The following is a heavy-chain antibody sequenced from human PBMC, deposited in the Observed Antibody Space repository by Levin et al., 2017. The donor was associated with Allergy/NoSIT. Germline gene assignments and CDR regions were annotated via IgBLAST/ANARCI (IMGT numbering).Heavy chain of an antibody. D-gene: IGHD1-26*01. CDR2: IDHRGKT. V-gene: IGHV4-34*01. CDR3: ARRGGSYYPYYFDY. CDR1: GGSFNGYY. J-gene: IGHJ4*02. Sequence: SETLSLTCAVYGGSFNGYYWSWVRQPPGKGLEWVGEIDHRGKTNYNPSLESRVTISVDTSKNQFSMKLSSVTAADTAVYYCARRGGSYYPYYFDYWGRGTPVTVSS.